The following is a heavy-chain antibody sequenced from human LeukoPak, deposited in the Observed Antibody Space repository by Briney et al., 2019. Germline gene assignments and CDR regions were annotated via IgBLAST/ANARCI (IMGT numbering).Heavy chain of an antibody. V-gene: IGHV4-4*07. CDR1: GGSISSYY. Sequence: PSETLSLTCTVSGGSISSYYWSWIRQPAGKGLEWIGRIYTSGSTNYNPSLKSRVTMSVDTSKNQFSLKLSSVTAADTAVYYCARDRGFSPYYDFWSGYRPYYYYGMDAWGQGTTVTVSS. CDR2: IYTSGST. D-gene: IGHD3-3*01. J-gene: IGHJ6*02. CDR3: ARDRGFSPYYDFWSGYRPYYYYGMDA.